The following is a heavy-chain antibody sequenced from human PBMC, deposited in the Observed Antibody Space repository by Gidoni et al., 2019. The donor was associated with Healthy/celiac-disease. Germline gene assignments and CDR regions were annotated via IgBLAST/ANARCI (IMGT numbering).Heavy chain of an antibody. CDR1: GFPFSSYA. CDR3: ARDRFAPPPFGELRLSPYYYYGMDV. V-gene: IGHV3-64*01. CDR2: ISSNGGST. Sequence: EVQLVESGGGLVQPGGSLRLSCAASGFPFSSYAMHWVRQAPGKGLEYVSAISSNGGSTYYANSVKGRFTISRDNSKNTLYLQMGSLRAEDMAVYYCARDRFAPPPFGELRLSPYYYYGMDVWGQGTTVTVSS. J-gene: IGHJ6*02. D-gene: IGHD3-10*01.